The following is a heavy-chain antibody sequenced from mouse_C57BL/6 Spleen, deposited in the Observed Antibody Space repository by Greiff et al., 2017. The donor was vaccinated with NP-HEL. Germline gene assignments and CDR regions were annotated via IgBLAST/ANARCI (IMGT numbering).Heavy chain of an antibody. CDR2: INPNYGTT. V-gene: IGHV1-39*01. Sequence: VHVKQSGPELVKPGASVKISCKASGYSFTDYNMNWVKQSNGKSLEWIGVINPNYGTTSYNQKFKGKATLTVDQSSSTAYMQLNSLTSEDSAVYYCARGLYYYGSTYYSDYWGQGTTLTVSS. CDR1: GYSFTDYN. J-gene: IGHJ2*01. CDR3: ARGLYYYGSTYYSDY. D-gene: IGHD1-1*01.